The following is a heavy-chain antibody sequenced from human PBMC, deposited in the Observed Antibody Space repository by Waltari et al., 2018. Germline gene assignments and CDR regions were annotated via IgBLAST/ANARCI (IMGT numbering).Heavy chain of an antibody. V-gene: IGHV3-11*01. Sequence: QVRLVESGGGLVKPGGSLRLSCAASVFTVSDFYMSWIRQAPGKGLEWISYISSKNDITHYADAVMGRFTISRDNDKNSLYLQMNSLTVDDAAVYYCARVLEHIYDFWSGYSYYMDYLGQGILVTVSS. CDR2: ISSKNDIT. D-gene: IGHD3-3*01. CDR1: VFTVSDFY. CDR3: ARVLEHIYDFWSGYSYYMDY. J-gene: IGHJ4*02.